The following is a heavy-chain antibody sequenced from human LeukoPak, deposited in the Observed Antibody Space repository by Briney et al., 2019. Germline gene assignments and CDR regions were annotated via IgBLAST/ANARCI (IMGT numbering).Heavy chain of an antibody. V-gene: IGHV3-9*01. Sequence: GGSLRLSCAASGFTFDDYAMHWVRQAPGKGLEWVSGISWNSGSIGYADSVKGRFTISRDNAKNSLYLQMNSLRAEDTALYYCAKDITRWGSSWTYFDYWGQGTLVTVSS. D-gene: IGHD6-13*01. CDR3: AKDITRWGSSWTYFDY. CDR2: ISWNSGSI. J-gene: IGHJ4*02. CDR1: GFTFDDYA.